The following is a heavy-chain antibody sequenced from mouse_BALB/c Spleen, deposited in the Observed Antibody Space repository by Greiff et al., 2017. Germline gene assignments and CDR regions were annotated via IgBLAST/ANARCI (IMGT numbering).Heavy chain of an antibody. CDR2: IDPSDSYT. V-gene: IGHV1S127*01. CDR1: GYTFTSYW. Sequence: QVQLQQPGAELVKPGASVKMSCKASGYTFTSYWMHWVKQRPGQGLEWIGTIDPSDSYTSYNQKFKGKATLTVDTSSSTAYMQLSSLTSEDSAVYYCTRGYYGNAWDYWGQGTSVTVSS. J-gene: IGHJ4*01. D-gene: IGHD2-1*01. CDR3: TRGYYGNAWDY.